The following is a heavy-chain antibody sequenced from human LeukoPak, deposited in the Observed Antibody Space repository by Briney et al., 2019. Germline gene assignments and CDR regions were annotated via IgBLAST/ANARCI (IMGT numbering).Heavy chain of an antibody. V-gene: IGHV4-61*01. CDR2: ISDSGGS. CDR1: GGSVSSGISY. CDR3: ARAPPPYMVTE. J-gene: IGHJ4*02. Sequence: TSETLSLTCSVSGGSVSSGISYWSWIRQPPGEGLEWIAYISDSGGSDYNPSLRGRVTISLDTSKNQFSLRLTSVTAADTAVYYCARAPPPYMVTEWGQGTLVTVSS. D-gene: IGHD2-21*02.